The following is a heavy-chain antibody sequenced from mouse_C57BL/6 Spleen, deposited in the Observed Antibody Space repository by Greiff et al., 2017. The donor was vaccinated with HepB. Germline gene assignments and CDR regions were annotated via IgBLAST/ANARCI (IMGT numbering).Heavy chain of an antibody. CDR1: GYTFTSYW. CDR2: IYPGSGST. J-gene: IGHJ1*03. Sequence: QVQLQQPGAELVKPGASVKMSCKASGYTFTSYWITWVKQRPGQGLEWIGDIYPGSGSTNYNEKFKSKATLTVDTSASTAYMQLSSLTSEDSAVYYCARGDTVVAHWYFDVWGTGTTVTVSS. CDR3: ARGDTVVAHWYFDV. V-gene: IGHV1-55*01. D-gene: IGHD1-1*01.